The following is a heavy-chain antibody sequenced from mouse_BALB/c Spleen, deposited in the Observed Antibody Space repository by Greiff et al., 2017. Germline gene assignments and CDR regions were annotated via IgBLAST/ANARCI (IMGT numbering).Heavy chain of an antibody. CDR2: ISSGSSTV. Sequence: EVHLVESGGGLVQPGGSRKLSCAASGFTFSRFGMHWVRQAPEKGLEWVAYISSGSSTVYYADTVKGRFTITRDNPKNTLFLQMTSIRSEDTAMYYGARDYYGSSPYYFDYWGQGTTLTVSS. CDR1: GFTFSRFG. V-gene: IGHV5-17*02. D-gene: IGHD1-1*01. CDR3: ARDYYGSSPYYFDY. J-gene: IGHJ2*01.